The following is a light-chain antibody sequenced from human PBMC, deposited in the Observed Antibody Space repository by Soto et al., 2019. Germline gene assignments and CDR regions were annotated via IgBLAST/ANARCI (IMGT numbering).Light chain of an antibody. CDR1: QRVRGSY. CDR3: QQYGSSPT. CDR2: GAS. V-gene: IGKV3-20*01. J-gene: IGKJ3*01. Sequence: EIVLTQSPGTLFLSPGEKATLSCRASQRVRGSYLAWYQQKPGQAPRLLIYGASSLAAGTPDRISGSGSGTDFTLTISRLEPEDFAVYYCQQYGSSPTFGPGTKVDIK.